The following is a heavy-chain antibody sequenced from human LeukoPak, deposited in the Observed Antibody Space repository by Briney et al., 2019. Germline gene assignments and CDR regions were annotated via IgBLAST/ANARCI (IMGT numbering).Heavy chain of an antibody. Sequence: GGSLRLSCAASGFTFSSYTMTWVRQAPGKGLEWVSSISNRTTYIYYADSVKGRFTISRDNVQNSLFLQMNSLRAEDTAVYYCARWVCSSTSCYYFDYWGQGTLVIVSS. J-gene: IGHJ4*02. D-gene: IGHD2-2*01. CDR2: ISNRTTYI. CDR1: GFTFSSYT. V-gene: IGHV3-21*01. CDR3: ARWVCSSTSCYYFDY.